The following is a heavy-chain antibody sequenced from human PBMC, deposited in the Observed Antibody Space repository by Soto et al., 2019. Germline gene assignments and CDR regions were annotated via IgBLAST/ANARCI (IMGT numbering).Heavy chain of an antibody. CDR3: ARVKATYNWFFDL. CDR2: MFHSGSP. D-gene: IGHD5-12*01. CDR1: SGSITTDY. Sequence: SETLSLTCTVSSGSITTDYWTWIRQPPGAELEWVGYMFHSGSPSYNPSLESRLNMSLDTSRNQFSLKLSSVTAADTAVYYCARVKATYNWFFDLWGHGTLVTVSS. V-gene: IGHV4-59*01. J-gene: IGHJ2*01.